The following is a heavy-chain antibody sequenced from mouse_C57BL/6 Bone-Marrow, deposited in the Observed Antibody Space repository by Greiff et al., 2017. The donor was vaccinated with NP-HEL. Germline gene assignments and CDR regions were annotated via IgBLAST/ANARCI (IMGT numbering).Heavy chain of an antibody. CDR1: GFSLTSYG. D-gene: IGHD4-1*01. Sequence: VKLQESGPGLVQPSQSLSITCTVSGFSLTSYGVHWVRQSPGKGLEWLGVIWRGGSTDYNAAFMSRLSITKDNSKSQVFFKMNSLQADDTAIYYCAKNGANWSSWFAYWGQGTLVTVSA. J-gene: IGHJ3*01. CDR3: AKNGANWSSWFAY. V-gene: IGHV2-5*01. CDR2: IWRGGST.